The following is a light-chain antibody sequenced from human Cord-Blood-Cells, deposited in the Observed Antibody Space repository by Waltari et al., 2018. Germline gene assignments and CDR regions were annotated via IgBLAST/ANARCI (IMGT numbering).Light chain of an antibody. CDR1: QSISSY. Sequence: DIQMTQSPSSLSASVGDRVTITGRASQSISSYLNWYQQKPGKAPKLLIYAASSLQSGVPSRFSGSGSGTDFTLTISSLQPEDFATYYCQQSYSTLRTFGQGTKVEIK. J-gene: IGKJ1*01. V-gene: IGKV1-39*01. CDR2: AAS. CDR3: QQSYSTLRT.